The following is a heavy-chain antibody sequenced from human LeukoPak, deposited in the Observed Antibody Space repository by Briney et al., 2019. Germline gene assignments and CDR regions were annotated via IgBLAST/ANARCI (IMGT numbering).Heavy chain of an antibody. J-gene: IGHJ5*02. CDR1: GGSISRSTYH. V-gene: IGHV4-39*01. CDR3: ARHYVAVTTSGGWFDP. Sequence: SETLSLTCSVSGGSISRSTYHWGWIRQPPGTGLEWIGSIYHSGSTYYNPSLNSRVTISVDTSKNQFSLKLSSVTAADTAVYFCARHYVAVTTSGGWFDPWGQGTLVTVSS. D-gene: IGHD4-17*01. CDR2: IYHSGST.